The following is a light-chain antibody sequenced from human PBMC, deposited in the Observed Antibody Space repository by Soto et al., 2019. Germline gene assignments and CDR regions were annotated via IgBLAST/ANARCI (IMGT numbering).Light chain of an antibody. Sequence: QAVLTQPPSVSGAPGQRVTISCTGSSSNLGAGFDVHWYQQLPGRAPKLLIFSDTSRPSGVPDRFSGSKSGTSASLAISGLQAEDEGHYYCQSYDDSLSASVFGGGTKVTVL. V-gene: IGLV1-40*01. CDR2: SDT. CDR1: SSNLGAGFD. CDR3: QSYDDSLSASV. J-gene: IGLJ3*02.